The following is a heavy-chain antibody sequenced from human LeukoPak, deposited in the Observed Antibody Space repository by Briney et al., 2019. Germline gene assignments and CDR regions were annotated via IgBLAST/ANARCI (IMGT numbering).Heavy chain of an antibody. J-gene: IGHJ5*02. CDR1: GYTLTELS. CDR2: FDPEDGET. V-gene: IGHV1-24*01. Sequence: ASVKVSCKVSGYTLTELSMHWVRQAPGKGLEWMGGFDPEDGETIYAQKFQGRVTMTEDTSTDTAYMELSSLRSDDTAVYYCARLGRYSSSWSPNWFDPWGQGTLVTVSS. CDR3: ARLGRYSSSWSPNWFDP. D-gene: IGHD6-13*01.